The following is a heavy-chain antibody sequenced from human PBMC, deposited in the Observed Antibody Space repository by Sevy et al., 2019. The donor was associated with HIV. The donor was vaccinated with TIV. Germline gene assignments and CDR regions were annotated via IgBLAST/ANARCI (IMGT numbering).Heavy chain of an antibody. D-gene: IGHD3-22*01. CDR2: INSGGGST. CDR1: GFTFTEFV. CDR3: AKNVVGGYYDSSGYADH. Sequence: GGSLRLSCAASGFTFTEFVMSWVRQAPGKGLEWVSTINSGGGSTYYADSVKGRFTISRDNSQNTLALQMNSLRAEDTAVYYCAKNVVGGYYDSSGYADHWGQGTLVTVSS. J-gene: IGHJ4*02. V-gene: IGHV3-23*01.